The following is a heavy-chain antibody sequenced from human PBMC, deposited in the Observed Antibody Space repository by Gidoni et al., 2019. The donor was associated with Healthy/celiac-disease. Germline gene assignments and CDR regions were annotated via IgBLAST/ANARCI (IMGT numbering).Heavy chain of an antibody. Sequence: EVQLVETGGGLIQPGGSLRLSCAASGFTVSSNYMSWVRQAPGKGLEWVSVIYSGGSTYYADSVQGRFTISRDNSKNTLYLQMNSLRAEDTAVYYCAREGGGYYYYGMDVWGQGTTVTVSS. CDR2: IYSGGST. CDR3: AREGGGYYYYGMDV. D-gene: IGHD3-16*01. V-gene: IGHV3-53*02. CDR1: GFTVSSNY. J-gene: IGHJ6*02.